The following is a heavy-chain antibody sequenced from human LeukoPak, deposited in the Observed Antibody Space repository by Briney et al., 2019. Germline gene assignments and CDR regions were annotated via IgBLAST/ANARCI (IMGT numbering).Heavy chain of an antibody. V-gene: IGHV1-18*01. CDR3: ARDFFHGHCAGLSCFLLDY. CDR2: ISANNGDT. J-gene: IGHJ4*02. Sequence: ASVKVSCKASGYTFTRYGVSWVRQAPGQGLEWMGWISANNGDTNSAQKFQDRVTMTTDTSTSTAYMELRSLRSDDTAVYYCARDFFHGHCAGLSCFLLDYWGLGSLVTVSS. CDR1: GYTFTRYG. D-gene: IGHD2-15*01.